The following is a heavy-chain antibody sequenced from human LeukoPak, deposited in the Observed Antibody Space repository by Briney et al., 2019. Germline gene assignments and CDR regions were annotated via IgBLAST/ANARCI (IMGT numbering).Heavy chain of an antibody. V-gene: IGHV1-18*04. D-gene: IGHD1-26*01. CDR2: MNPNSGNT. Sequence: ASVKVSCKASGYTFTGHYMHWVRQAPGQGLEWMGWMNPNSGNTNYAQNLQGRVTMTTDTSTSTVYMELRSLRSDDTAVYYCAFSSYYLQGNYYYMDVWGKGTTVTVSS. CDR3: AFSSYYLQGNYYYMDV. J-gene: IGHJ6*03. CDR1: GYTFTGHY.